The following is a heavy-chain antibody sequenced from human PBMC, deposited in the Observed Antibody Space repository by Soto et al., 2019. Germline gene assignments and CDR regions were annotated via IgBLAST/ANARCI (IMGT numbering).Heavy chain of an antibody. J-gene: IGHJ6*04. CDR3: TRDDVLCNGVRCYGVPMDA. V-gene: IGHV3-66*01. CDR1: GFSVNSKY. D-gene: IGHD2-15*01. Sequence: EVQLVESGGDLVQPGGSLRLSCAASGFSVNSKYMSWVRQAPGKGLEWVSLIQSGGSTYYAGSVKGRYTISRDFSENSLFLQMNSLRVEDTAVYYCTRDDVLCNGVRCYGVPMDAWGKGTTVTVSA. CDR2: IQSGGST.